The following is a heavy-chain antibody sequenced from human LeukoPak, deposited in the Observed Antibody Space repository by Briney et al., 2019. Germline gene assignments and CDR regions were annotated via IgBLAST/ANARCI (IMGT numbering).Heavy chain of an antibody. V-gene: IGHV1-2*02. CDR3: ATAMGTTMIHDY. J-gene: IGHJ4*02. CDR1: GYTFTGYY. D-gene: IGHD3-22*01. Sequence: ASVKVSCKASGYTFTGYYMHWVRQAPGQGLEWMGWINPNSGGTNYAQKFQGRVTMTRDTSISTAYMDLSSLRSEDTAVYYCATAMGTTMIHDYWGQGTLVTVSS. CDR2: INPNSGGT.